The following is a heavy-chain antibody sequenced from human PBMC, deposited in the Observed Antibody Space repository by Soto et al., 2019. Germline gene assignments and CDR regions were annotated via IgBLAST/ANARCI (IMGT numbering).Heavy chain of an antibody. CDR1: GFTFSSYA. Sequence: EVQLLESGGGLVQPGGSLRLSCAASGFTFSSYAMSWVRQAPGKGLEWVSAISGSGGSTYYAGSVKGRFTISRDNSKNSLYLQMNSLRAEDTAVYYCSKGLSSSGWSYFDYWGQGTLVTVSS. CDR3: SKGLSSSGWSYFDY. J-gene: IGHJ4*02. D-gene: IGHD6-19*01. CDR2: ISGSGGST. V-gene: IGHV3-23*01.